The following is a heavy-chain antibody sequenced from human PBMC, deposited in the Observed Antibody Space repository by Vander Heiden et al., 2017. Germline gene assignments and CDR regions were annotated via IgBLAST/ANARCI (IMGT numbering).Heavy chain of an antibody. V-gene: IGHV2-5*01. J-gene: IGHJ4*02. CDR2: IYWNDDK. Sequence: QITLKESGPTLVTPTQTLTLTCTSGVGVGWIRQPPGKALEWLALIYWNDDKRYSPSLKSRLTITKDTSKNQVVLTMTNMDPVDTATYYCAHRRGEDRWFGESGFDYWGQGTLVTVSS. CDR1: SGVG. CDR3: AHRRGEDRWFGESGFDY. D-gene: IGHD3-10*01.